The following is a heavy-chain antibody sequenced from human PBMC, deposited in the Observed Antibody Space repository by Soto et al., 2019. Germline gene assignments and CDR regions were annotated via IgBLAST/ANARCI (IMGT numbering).Heavy chain of an antibody. D-gene: IGHD6-19*01. CDR1: GFIFSNFG. Sequence: GGSLRLSCAASGFIFSNFGMHWVRQAPGKGLEWVAVIWYDGSNEYYADSVKGRFTISKDNSKNTLYLQMNSLRAEDTAVYYCARDDIPGRAVATYGMDVWGQGTKVTVSS. V-gene: IGHV3-33*01. CDR3: ARDDIPGRAVATYGMDV. J-gene: IGHJ6*02. CDR2: IWYDGSNE.